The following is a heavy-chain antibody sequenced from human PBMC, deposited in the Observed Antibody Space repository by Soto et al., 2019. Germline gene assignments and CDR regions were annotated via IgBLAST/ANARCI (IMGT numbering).Heavy chain of an antibody. CDR2: IYAGDSDT. D-gene: IGHD2-21*01. CDR3: ARSEGISAYHYGSDV. J-gene: IGHJ6*02. Sequence: GESLKISCKGSGYKFSNYWIGWVRQRPGKGLEWVGIIYAGDSDTRYSPSFQGQVTISADKSISTAYLQWSSLQDSDTAMYFCARSEGISAYHYGSDVWGQGTTVTVSS. V-gene: IGHV5-51*01. CDR1: GYKFSNYW.